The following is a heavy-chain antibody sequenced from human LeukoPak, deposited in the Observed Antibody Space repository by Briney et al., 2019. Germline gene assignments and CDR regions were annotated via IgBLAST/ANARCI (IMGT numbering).Heavy chain of an antibody. J-gene: IGHJ6*03. CDR2: MNPNSGNT. D-gene: IGHD3-3*01. Sequence: ASVKVSCKASGYTFTSYDINWVRQAPGQGLEGMGWMNPNSGNTGYAQKFQGRVTMTRNTSISTAYMELSSLRSEDTAVYYCARGRKGSTIFGVVITELYYYYMDVWGKGTTVTVSS. CDR1: GYTFTSYD. V-gene: IGHV1-8*01. CDR3: ARGRKGSTIFGVVITELYYYYMDV.